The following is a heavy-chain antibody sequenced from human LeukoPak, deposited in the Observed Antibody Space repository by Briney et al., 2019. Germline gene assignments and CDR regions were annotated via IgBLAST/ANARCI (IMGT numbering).Heavy chain of an antibody. Sequence: GGSRRLSCAASGFIFSNYNMNWVRQTPGKGLEWLSYISSSSGIIYYADSVKGRFTISGDNAKNSLYLQMNSLRAEDTAVYYCARALGYSYGYAVDYWGQGTLVTVFS. V-gene: IGHV3-48*01. J-gene: IGHJ4*02. CDR3: ARALGYSYGYAVDY. CDR1: GFIFSNYN. CDR2: ISSSSGII. D-gene: IGHD5-18*01.